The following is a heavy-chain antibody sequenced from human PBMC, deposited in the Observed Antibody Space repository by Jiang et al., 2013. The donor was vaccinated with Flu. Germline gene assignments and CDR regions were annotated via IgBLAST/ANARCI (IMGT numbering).Heavy chain of an antibody. CDR1: GGSISSYY. CDR2: IYTSGST. D-gene: IGHD3-9*01. V-gene: IGHV4-4*07. J-gene: IGHJ3*02. Sequence: TCTVSGGSISSYYWSWIRQPAGKGLEWIGRIYTSGSTNYNPSLKSRVTMSVDTSKNQFSLKLSSVTAADTAVYYCARDLGGYYDILTGYQTDPTDAFDIWGQGTMVTVSS. CDR3: ARDLGGYYDILTGYQTDPTDAFDI.